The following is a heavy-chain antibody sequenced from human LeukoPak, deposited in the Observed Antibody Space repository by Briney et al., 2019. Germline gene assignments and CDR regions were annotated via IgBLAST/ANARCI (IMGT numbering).Heavy chain of an antibody. D-gene: IGHD2-21*01. CDR2: INTTTGNP. Sequence: GASVKVSGKASGYTFTSYAMNWVRQAPGQGLEWMGWINTTTGNPTYAQGFTGRFVFSFDTSVSTAYLQISSLKAEDTAVYYCARDPVPLQYCGGDCSSPSWGQGTLVTVSS. CDR1: GYTFTSYA. V-gene: IGHV7-4-1*02. CDR3: ARDPVPLQYCGGDCSSPS. J-gene: IGHJ5*02.